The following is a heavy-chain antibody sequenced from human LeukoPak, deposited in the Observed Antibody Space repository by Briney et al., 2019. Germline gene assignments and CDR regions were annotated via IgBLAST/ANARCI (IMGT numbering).Heavy chain of an antibody. J-gene: IGHJ2*01. CDR1: GYTFTGYY. Sequence: EASVKVSCKASGYTFTGYYMHWVRQAPGQGLEWMGIINPSGGSTSYAQKFQGRVTMTRDTSTSTVYMELSSLRSEDTAVYYCARDSNVCSSTSCYTYWYFDLWGRGTLVTVSS. CDR2: INPSGGST. D-gene: IGHD2-2*02. CDR3: ARDSNVCSSTSCYTYWYFDL. V-gene: IGHV1-46*01.